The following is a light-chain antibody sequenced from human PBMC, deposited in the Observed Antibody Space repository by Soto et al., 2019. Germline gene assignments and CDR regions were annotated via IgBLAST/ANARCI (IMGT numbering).Light chain of an antibody. J-gene: IGLJ1*01. CDR3: SSYTSSIPYV. CDR2: EVS. CDR1: SSDVGGYNY. Sequence: QSVLTQPASVSGSPGQSITISCTGTSSDVGGYNYVSWYQRHPGKAPKLMIYEVSNRPSGVSNRCSGSKSGNTASLTISGLQAEDEADYYCSSYTSSIPYVFGTGTKVTVL. V-gene: IGLV2-14*01.